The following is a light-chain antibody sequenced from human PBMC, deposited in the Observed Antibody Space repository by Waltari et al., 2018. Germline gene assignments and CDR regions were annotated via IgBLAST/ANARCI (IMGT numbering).Light chain of an antibody. CDR3: AAWDDSLNGHWV. V-gene: IGLV1-44*01. J-gene: IGLJ3*02. CDR1: RFYIRSNP. Sequence: QSVPTQPPSASGTPGQRVTISCCGSRFYIRSNPVNWYQQLPGTAPKLLISSNDQRPSGVPDRFSGSKSGTSASLAISGLQSEDEADYYCAAWDDSLNGHWVFGGGTKLTVL. CDR2: SND.